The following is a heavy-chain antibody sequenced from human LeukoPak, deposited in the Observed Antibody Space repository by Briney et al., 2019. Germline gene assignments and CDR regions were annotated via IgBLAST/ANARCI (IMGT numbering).Heavy chain of an antibody. D-gene: IGHD3-16*01. CDR1: GVSFSTTW. Sequence: HLGGSLRLSCAASGVSFSTTWMHWVRQAPGKGLMWVSHVSSDGSRTYADSVKGRFTVSRDNNKDMVYLRMSSLRAEDTAVYYCATDGAYGLTHWGQGTLVTVSS. CDR3: ATDGAYGLTH. V-gene: IGHV3-74*01. CDR2: VSSDGSRT. J-gene: IGHJ4*02.